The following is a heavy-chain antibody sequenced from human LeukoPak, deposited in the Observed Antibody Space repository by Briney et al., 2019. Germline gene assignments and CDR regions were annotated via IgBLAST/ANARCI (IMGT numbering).Heavy chain of an antibody. V-gene: IGHV4-38-2*02. D-gene: IGHD6-13*01. J-gene: IGHJ4*02. Sequence: PSETLSLTCTVSGYSISSGYYWGWIRQPPGKGLEWIGSIYHSGSTYYNPSLKSRVTISVDTSKNQFSLKLSSVTAADTAVYYCARDPPRGYSSSWYTFDYWGQGTLVTVSS. CDR3: ARDPPRGYSSSWYTFDY. CDR1: GYSISSGYY. CDR2: IYHSGST.